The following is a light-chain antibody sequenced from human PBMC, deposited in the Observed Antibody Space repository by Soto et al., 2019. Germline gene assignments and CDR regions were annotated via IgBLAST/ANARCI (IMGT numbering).Light chain of an antibody. CDR1: SSDVGGYNF. Sequence: QSVLTQPASVSGSPGQSITISCTGTSSDVGGYNFVSWYQHHPGKAPKLIIYDVTNRPSGISNRFSGSKSGNTASLTISGLQAEDEADYYCTSYTSSITYVFGTGTKVTGL. J-gene: IGLJ1*01. V-gene: IGLV2-14*03. CDR3: TSYTSSITYV. CDR2: DVT.